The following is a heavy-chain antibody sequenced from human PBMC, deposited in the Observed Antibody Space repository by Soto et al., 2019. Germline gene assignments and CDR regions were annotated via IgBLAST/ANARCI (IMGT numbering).Heavy chain of an antibody. CDR1: GYTFTSYG. J-gene: IGHJ6*02. CDR3: ARGHYDFWSGYFTPKYYYYGMDV. D-gene: IGHD3-3*01. CDR2: ISAYNGNT. V-gene: IGHV1-18*01. Sequence: ASVKVSCKASGYTFTSYGISWVRQAPGQGLEWMGWISAYNGNTNYAQKHQGRVTMTTDTSTSTAYMELRSLRSDDTVVYYCARGHYDFWSGYFTPKYYYYGMDVWGQGTTVTVSS.